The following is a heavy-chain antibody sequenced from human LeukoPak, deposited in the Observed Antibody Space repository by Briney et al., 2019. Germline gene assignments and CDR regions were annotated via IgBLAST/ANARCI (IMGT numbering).Heavy chain of an antibody. J-gene: IGHJ5*02. D-gene: IGHD1-26*01. CDR2: VHHSGRT. CDR1: GYSISSDYY. CDR3: ARDHLANLVSRFFDP. Sequence: PSETLSLTCTVSGYSISSDYYWGWIRQPPGKGLEWIGSVHHSGRTYYNPSLKSRVTISVDTSKNQFSLKLNSVTAADTAVYYCARDHLANLVSRFFDPWGQGSLVTVSS. V-gene: IGHV4-38-2*02.